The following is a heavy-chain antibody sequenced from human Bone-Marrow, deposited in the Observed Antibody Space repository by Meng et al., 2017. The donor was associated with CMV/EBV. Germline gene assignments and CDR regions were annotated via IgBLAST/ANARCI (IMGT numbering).Heavy chain of an antibody. CDR3: ARLGVTGYFDY. J-gene: IGHJ4*02. CDR2: ISYSGST. D-gene: IGHD1-26*01. CDR1: GGSISSYY. Sequence: SETLSLTCTVSGGSISSYYWSWIRQPPGKVLEWIGYISYSGSTNYNPSLKSRVTISVDTSKNQFSLKLSSVTAADTAVYYCARLGVTGYFDYWGQGTLVTVSS. V-gene: IGHV4-59*01.